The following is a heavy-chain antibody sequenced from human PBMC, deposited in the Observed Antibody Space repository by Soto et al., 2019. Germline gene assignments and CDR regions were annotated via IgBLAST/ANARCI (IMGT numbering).Heavy chain of an antibody. CDR2: IYYSGST. CDR1: GGSISSGGYY. D-gene: IGHD2-15*01. Sequence: QVQLQESGPGLVKPSQTLSLTCTVSGGSISSGGYYWSWIRQHPGKGLEWIGYIYYSGSTYYNPCLNSPATISVDTSNNQFSMKLSSVTAADTAVYYGARAGYCSGGSCYSLYYDYWGQGTLVTVSS. V-gene: IGHV4-31*01. J-gene: IGHJ4*02. CDR3: ARAGYCSGGSCYSLYYDY.